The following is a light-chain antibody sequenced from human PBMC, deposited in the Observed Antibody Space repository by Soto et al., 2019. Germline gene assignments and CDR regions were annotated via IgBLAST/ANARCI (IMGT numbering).Light chain of an antibody. CDR2: DVT. CDR1: NSDIGGYNF. CDR3: SSFTSDTTWV. Sequence: QSALTQPSSVSGSPGQSITISCTGTNSDIGGYNFVSWYQQHPGKAPKLLIYDVTNRPSGVSSRFSGSKSGNTASLIISGLLDEDEADYYCSSFTSDTTWVFGGGPKLTVL. V-gene: IGLV2-14*03. J-gene: IGLJ2*01.